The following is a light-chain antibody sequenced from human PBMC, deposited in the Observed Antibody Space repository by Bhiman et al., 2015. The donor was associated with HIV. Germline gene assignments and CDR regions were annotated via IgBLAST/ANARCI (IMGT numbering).Light chain of an antibody. J-gene: IGLJ7*01. V-gene: IGLV1-40*01. CDR2: DNN. CDR1: SSNIGADFD. CDR3: QSYDSSLMAMC. Sequence: QSVLAQPPSVSGAPGQRVTISCTGSSSNIGADFDVNWYQQLPGTVPKLLIYDNNNRPSGVPDRFSGSKSGTSASLAITGLQAEDEADYYCQSYDSSLMAMCVGG.